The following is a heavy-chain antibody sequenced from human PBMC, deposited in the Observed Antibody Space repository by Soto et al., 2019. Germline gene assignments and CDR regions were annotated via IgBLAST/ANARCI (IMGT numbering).Heavy chain of an antibody. D-gene: IGHD2-8*01. CDR3: ASRMGTPTSRMHYFDY. V-gene: IGHV4-39*01. CDR2: IYYSGST. J-gene: IGHJ4*02. CDR1: GGSISSSSYY. Sequence: SETLSLTCTVSGGSISSSSYYWGWIRQPPGKGLEWIGSIYYSGSTYYNPSLKSRVTISVDTSKNQFSLKLSSVTAADTAVYFCASRMGTPTSRMHYFDYWGQGTLVTVSS.